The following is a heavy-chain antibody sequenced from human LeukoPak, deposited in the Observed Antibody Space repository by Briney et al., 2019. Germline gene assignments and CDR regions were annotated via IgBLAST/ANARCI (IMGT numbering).Heavy chain of an antibody. D-gene: IGHD4-17*01. CDR1: GFSLSTSGVG. CDR3: AHHGDYGFMYYFDH. CDR2: IYWDDNK. V-gene: IGHV2-5*02. J-gene: IGHJ4*02. Sequence: SGPTLVNPTQTLTLTCTFSGFSLSTSGVGVGWIRQPPGKALEWLALIYWDDNKPYNPSLKSRLTITKDTSKNQVVLTMTNMDPVDTATYYCAHHGDYGFMYYFDHWGQGTLVTVSS.